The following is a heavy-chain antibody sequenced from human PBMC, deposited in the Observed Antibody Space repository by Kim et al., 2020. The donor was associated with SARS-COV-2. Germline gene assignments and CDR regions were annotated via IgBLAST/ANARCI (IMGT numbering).Heavy chain of an antibody. J-gene: IGHJ4*02. CDR1: GGSISSGGYY. CDR2: IYYSGST. V-gene: IGHV4-31*03. Sequence: SETLSLTCTVSGGSISSGGYYWSWIRQHPGKGLEWIGYIYYSGSTYYNPSLKSRVTISVDTSKNQFSLKLSSVTAADTAVYYCARVRGLYYYGSGRPNMYYFDYWGQGTLVTVSS. CDR3: ARVRGLYYYGSGRPNMYYFDY. D-gene: IGHD3-10*01.